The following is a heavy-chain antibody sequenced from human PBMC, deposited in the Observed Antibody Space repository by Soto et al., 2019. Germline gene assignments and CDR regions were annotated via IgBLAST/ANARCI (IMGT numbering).Heavy chain of an antibody. CDR1: GYTFTSYG. CDR2: ISAYNGYT. Sequence: QAQLVQSGGEVKKPGASVKVSCRASGYTFTSYGYAWVRQAPGQGLEWMGWISAYNGYTNYAQKFQDRVTLTTDTSTTTAHMELRNLGSDDTAVYYCARSGAYCTSITCLFDSFWGLGTLVTVSS. V-gene: IGHV1-18*01. D-gene: IGHD2-8*01. J-gene: IGHJ4*02. CDR3: ARSGAYCTSITCLFDSF.